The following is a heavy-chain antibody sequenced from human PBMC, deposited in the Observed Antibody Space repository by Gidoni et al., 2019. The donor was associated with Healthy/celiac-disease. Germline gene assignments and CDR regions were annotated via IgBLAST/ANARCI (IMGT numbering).Heavy chain of an antibody. J-gene: IGHJ4*02. D-gene: IGHD3-16*01. V-gene: IGHV2-26*01. CDR1: GFSLSNARMG. Sequence: QVTLKESGPVLVKPTETLTLTCTVSGFSLSNARMGVSWIRQPPGKALEWLAHIFSKDEKSYSTSLKSRITISKDTSKSQVVLTMTNMDPVDTAKYYCARIWGRHSYPEFDYWGQGTLVTVSS. CDR2: IFSKDEK. CDR3: ARIWGRHSYPEFDY.